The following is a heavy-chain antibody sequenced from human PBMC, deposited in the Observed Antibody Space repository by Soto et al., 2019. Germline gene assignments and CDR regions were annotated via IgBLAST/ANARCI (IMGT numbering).Heavy chain of an antibody. CDR1: GFIVSSKY. CDR2: IYTGGST. CDR3: AREDGYNSFDY. V-gene: IGHV3-66*01. Sequence: EVPLVESGGGLVQPGGSLRLSCAASGFIVSSKYMSWVRQAPGKGLDWVSVIYTGGSTYYADSVKGRFTISRDNSKNTLYLQMNSLRAEDTAVYYCAREDGYNSFDYWGQGTLVTVSS. D-gene: IGHD5-12*01. J-gene: IGHJ4*02.